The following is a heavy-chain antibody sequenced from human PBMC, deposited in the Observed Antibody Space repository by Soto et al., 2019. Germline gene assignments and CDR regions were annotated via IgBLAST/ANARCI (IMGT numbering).Heavy chain of an antibody. CDR1: GFTFSSYG. V-gene: IGHV3-30*18. J-gene: IGHJ6*02. D-gene: IGHD6-6*01. Sequence: GGSLRLSCAASGFTFSSYGMHWVRQAPGKGLEWVAVISYDGSNKYYANSVKGRFTISRDNSKNTLYLQMNSLRAEDTAVYYCAKDFTSRAPHSSSDFYYYYGMDVWGQGTTVTVSS. CDR3: AKDFTSRAPHSSSDFYYYYGMDV. CDR2: ISYDGSNK.